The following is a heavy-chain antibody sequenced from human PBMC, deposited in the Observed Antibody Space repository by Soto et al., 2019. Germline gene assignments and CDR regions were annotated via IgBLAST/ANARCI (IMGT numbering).Heavy chain of an antibody. V-gene: IGHV4-4*07. Sequence: SETLSLTCIVSSDSMSSYYSSWIRQSAEKGLEWIGRISATGTTSYIPSLKSRITLSVDTSKSQFSLNLKFVTAADTAVYFCVGGKSGAANFWGQGTLVTVSS. CDR3: VGGKSGAANF. D-gene: IGHD2-15*01. J-gene: IGHJ4*03. CDR2: ISATGTT. CDR1: SDSMSSYY.